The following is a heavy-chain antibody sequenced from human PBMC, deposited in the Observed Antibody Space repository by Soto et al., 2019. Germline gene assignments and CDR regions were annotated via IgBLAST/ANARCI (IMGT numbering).Heavy chain of an antibody. Sequence: QAQLVQSASEVMKPGASVKVSCKASGYTFIRYGITWVRQAPGQRLEWMGWISPYSDQTSYAQKLQGRVTMTADTSTRTVYMQLRSLKSDDTAVYYCARGGYYDNVWGKLSHYGLDVWGQGTSVTVSS. CDR1: GYTFIRYG. V-gene: IGHV1-18*01. CDR3: ARGGYYDNVWGKLSHYGLDV. J-gene: IGHJ6*02. D-gene: IGHD3-16*01. CDR2: ISPYSDQT.